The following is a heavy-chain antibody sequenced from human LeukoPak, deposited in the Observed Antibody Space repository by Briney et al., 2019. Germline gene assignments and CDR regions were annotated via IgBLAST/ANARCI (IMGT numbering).Heavy chain of an antibody. J-gene: IGHJ4*02. V-gene: IGHV3-11*01. Sequence: GGSLRLSCAASGFTFSDYYMSWIRQAPGKGLEWVSYISSSGSTIYYADSVKGRFTISRDNAKNSLYLQMNSLRAEDTAVYYCARGPSYCSSTSCYTGDYYFDYWAREPWSPSPQ. CDR2: ISSSGSTI. CDR1: GFTFSDYY. CDR3: ARGPSYCSSTSCYTGDYYFDY. D-gene: IGHD2-2*02.